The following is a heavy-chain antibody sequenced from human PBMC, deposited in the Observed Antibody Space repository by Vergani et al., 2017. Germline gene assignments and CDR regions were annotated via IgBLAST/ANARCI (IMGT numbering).Heavy chain of an antibody. D-gene: IGHD1-1*01. V-gene: IGHV3-13*01. Sequence: VESGGGLVQPGGSLRLSCTVSGFTFSSNDFHWVRQTAGKGLEWVSSIGVDGDRYYSDSVKGRFTISRDNGQSYLYLDMDNLRVEDTAVYFCAKEFCGTGNCYGWNHLEVWGPGTLVTVSS. CDR3: AKEFCGTGNCYGWNHLEV. CDR2: IGVDGDR. J-gene: IGHJ4*02. CDR1: GFTFSSND.